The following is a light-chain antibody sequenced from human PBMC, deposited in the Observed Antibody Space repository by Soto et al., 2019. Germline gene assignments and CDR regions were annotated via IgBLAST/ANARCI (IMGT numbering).Light chain of an antibody. Sequence: QAVLTQAPSASGTPGQRVTISCSGSSSNVGSLSVDWYQHLPGTAPKLLIHSNYQRPSGVPDRFSGSKSGTSASLAINGLQSEDEADYYCAAWAGSLNGLYVFGTGTKLTVL. CDR2: SNY. J-gene: IGLJ1*01. CDR3: AAWAGSLNGLYV. V-gene: IGLV1-44*01. CDR1: SSNVGSLS.